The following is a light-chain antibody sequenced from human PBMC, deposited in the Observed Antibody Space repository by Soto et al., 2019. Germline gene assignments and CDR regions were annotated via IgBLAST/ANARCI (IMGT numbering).Light chain of an antibody. CDR2: TNS. J-gene: IGLJ1*01. V-gene: IGLV1-44*01. CDR1: SPNVGTNP. Sequence: QSALTQPPSASGTPGQTVTISCSISSPNVGTNPVAWYQQLPGTAPKLLIYTNSQRPLGVPVRFSGSKSGTSASLAISGLQSEDEGDYYCATWDDNVYVFXTGTKVTVL. CDR3: ATWDDNVYV.